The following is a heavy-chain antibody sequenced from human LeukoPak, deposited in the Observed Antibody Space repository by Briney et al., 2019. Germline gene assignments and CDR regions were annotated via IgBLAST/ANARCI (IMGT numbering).Heavy chain of an antibody. J-gene: IGHJ4*02. V-gene: IGHV3-11*01. CDR1: GFTFSSYA. CDR2: MSSSGNII. CDR3: ARDFYTVLDY. Sequence: GGSLRLSCAASGFTFSSYAMSWIRQAPGKGLEWVAYMSSSGNIIYYADSVKGRFTISRDNANNSLYLEMNSLRTEDTAVYYCARDFYTVLDYWGQGTLVTVSS. D-gene: IGHD2-2*02.